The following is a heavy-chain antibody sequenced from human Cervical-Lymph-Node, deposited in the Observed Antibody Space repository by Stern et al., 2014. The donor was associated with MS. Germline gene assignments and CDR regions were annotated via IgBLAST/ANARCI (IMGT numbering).Heavy chain of an antibody. CDR2: ISRNSGGT. CDR3: ATIDYSDYKDY. J-gene: IGHJ4*02. Sequence: VQLVQSGAEVKKPGASVKVSCQASGYTFSGYYYMHWVRQAPGQGLEWVGRISRNSGGTNYAQKFQGRVTMTRDTSINIFYLELSRLSSDDTAVYYCATIDYSDYKDYWGQGTLVTVSS. CDR1: GYTFSGYYY. D-gene: IGHD4-11*01. V-gene: IGHV1-2*06.